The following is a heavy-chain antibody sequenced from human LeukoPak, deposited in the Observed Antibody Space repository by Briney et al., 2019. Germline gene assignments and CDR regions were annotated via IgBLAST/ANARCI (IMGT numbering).Heavy chain of an antibody. Sequence: ASVKVSCKASGYTFTSYAMNWVRQAPGQGLEWMGWINTNTGNPTYAQGFTGRFVFSLDTSVSTAYLQTSSLKAEDTAVYYCARAPSYYDFWSGYYSSSYYFDYWGQGTLVTVSS. J-gene: IGHJ4*02. CDR3: ARAPSYYDFWSGYYSSSYYFDY. CDR2: INTNTGNP. V-gene: IGHV7-4-1*02. D-gene: IGHD3-3*01. CDR1: GYTFTSYA.